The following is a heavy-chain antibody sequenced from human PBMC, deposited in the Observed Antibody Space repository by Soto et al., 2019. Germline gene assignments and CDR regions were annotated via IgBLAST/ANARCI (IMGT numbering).Heavy chain of an antibody. D-gene: IGHD6-19*01. Sequence: GASVKVSCKASGYTFTSYGISWVRQAPGQGLEWMGWISAYNGNTNYAQKLQGRVTMTTDTSTSTAYMELRSLRSDDTAVYYCARNEGDYSGWYWGYHYGMAVWGQGTTVTVSS. J-gene: IGHJ6*02. CDR3: ARNEGDYSGWYWGYHYGMAV. CDR2: ISAYNGNT. V-gene: IGHV1-18*01. CDR1: GYTFTSYG.